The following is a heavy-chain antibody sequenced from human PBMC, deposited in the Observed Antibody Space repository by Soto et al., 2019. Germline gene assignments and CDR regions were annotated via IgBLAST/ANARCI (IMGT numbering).Heavy chain of an antibody. V-gene: IGHV3-30*18. J-gene: IGHJ4*02. CDR3: AKLGGTFDD. D-gene: IGHD2-15*01. Sequence: GSLRLSCAASGFTFSSSGMPWVRQAPGKGLEWVAIISYDGSKKYYADSVKGRFTISRDNSKNTLDLQMNSLRAEDTAVYYCAKLGGTFDDWGQGTLVTVSS. CDR1: GFTFSSSG. CDR2: ISYDGSKK.